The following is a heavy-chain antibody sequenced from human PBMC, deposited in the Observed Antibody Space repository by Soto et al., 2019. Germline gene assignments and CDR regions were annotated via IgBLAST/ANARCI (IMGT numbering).Heavy chain of an antibody. D-gene: IGHD4-17*01. Sequence: QITLKESGPTLVKPTQTLTLTCTFSGFSLTTQGVHVGWIRQPPGKALEWLALIYWDDNEVYSPSLTNRLTITKEASKSQVVLTLATVDPVDTATYCCVYRDFGDYFFQFWGQGILVNVSS. CDR1: GFSLTTQGVH. CDR3: VYRDFGDYFFQF. CDR2: IYWDDNE. J-gene: IGHJ4*02. V-gene: IGHV2-5*02.